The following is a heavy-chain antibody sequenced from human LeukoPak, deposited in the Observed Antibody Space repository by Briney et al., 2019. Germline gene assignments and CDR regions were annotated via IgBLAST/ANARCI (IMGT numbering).Heavy chain of an antibody. CDR3: ARDGSGFDGYYYYGMDV. V-gene: IGHV1-46*01. J-gene: IGHJ6*02. Sequence: GASVKVSCKASGYTFTSYYMHWVRQAPGQGLEWMGIINPSGGSRSYAQKFQGRVTMTRDTSTSTVYMELSSLRSEDTAVYYCARDGSGFDGYYYYGMDVWGQGTTVTVSS. CDR2: INPSGGSR. CDR1: GYTFTSYY. D-gene: IGHD1-14*01.